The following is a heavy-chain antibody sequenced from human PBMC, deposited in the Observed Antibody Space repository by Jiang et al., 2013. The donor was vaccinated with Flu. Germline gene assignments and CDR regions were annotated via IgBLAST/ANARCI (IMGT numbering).Heavy chain of an antibody. Sequence: KPTQTLTLTCTFSGFSLSRSREGVGWIRQPPGKTPRSGLPSIYWNGDERYSPSLKSRLSITKDTSKEQVVLTMTNMDPADTATYYCAHRPIMTDDFDYWGQGILVTVSS. V-gene: IGHV2-5*01. J-gene: IGHJ4*02. CDR3: AHRPIMTDDFDY. CDR2: IYWNGDE. CDR1: GFSLSRSREG.